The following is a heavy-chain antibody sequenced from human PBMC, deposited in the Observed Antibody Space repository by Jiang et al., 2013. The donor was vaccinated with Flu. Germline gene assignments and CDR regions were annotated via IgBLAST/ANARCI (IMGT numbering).Heavy chain of an antibody. CDR2: INNNGGST. CDR3: VKAKVGATFDS. V-gene: IGHV3-64D*08. D-gene: IGHD1-26*01. CDR1: GFTFDTYS. J-gene: IGHJ4*02. Sequence: GLVQPGGSLRLSCSASGFTFDTYSIDWVRQSPGKGLQYVSGINNNGGSTYYIDSVKGRFTISRDNSKNTVYLQMSSLRSEDTAVYYCVKAKVGATFDSWGQGTLVTVSS.